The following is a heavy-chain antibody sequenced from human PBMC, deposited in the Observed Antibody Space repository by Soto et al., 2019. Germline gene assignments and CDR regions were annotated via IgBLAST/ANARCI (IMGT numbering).Heavy chain of an antibody. Sequence: GGSLRLSCAASGFTFSSYGMHWVRQAPGKGLEWVAVISYDGSEKYYRDSAKGRFTISRDNSKNALFLQMNSLRAEDTAVYYCAKDLWRGYYGPLDYWGQGTLVTVSS. J-gene: IGHJ4*02. CDR2: ISYDGSEK. V-gene: IGHV3-30*18. D-gene: IGHD4-17*01. CDR1: GFTFSSYG. CDR3: AKDLWRGYYGPLDY.